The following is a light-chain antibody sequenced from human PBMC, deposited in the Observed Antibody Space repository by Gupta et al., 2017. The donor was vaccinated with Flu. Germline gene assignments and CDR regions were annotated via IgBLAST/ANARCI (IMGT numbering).Light chain of an antibody. CDR3: QQSDSTPYA. V-gene: IGKV1-39*01. Sequence: DIPMTQSQSSLSASVGDRVTITCRAGQSINNYLNWYQQRPGKAPKLLIYGASNVKSGVPSRFSGSGSCTDFTLTISRLQPEDFANYYCQQSDSTPYAFGQGTKMEIK. CDR1: QSINNY. CDR2: GAS. J-gene: IGKJ2*01.